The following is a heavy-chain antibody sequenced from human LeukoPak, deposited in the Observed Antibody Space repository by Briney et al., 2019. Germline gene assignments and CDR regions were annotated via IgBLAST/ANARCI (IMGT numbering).Heavy chain of an antibody. CDR2: IYYSGSA. D-gene: IGHD3-22*01. Sequence: SETLSLTCTVSGGSISSYYWSWIRQPPGKGLEWLGYIYYSGSANYNPSLKSRVTISVDTSKNQFSLKLSSVTAADTAVYYCARWKIGPSGYYRNYYYGMDVWGQGTTVTVSS. CDR1: GGSISSYY. CDR3: ARWKIGPSGYYRNYYYGMDV. J-gene: IGHJ6*02. V-gene: IGHV4-59*12.